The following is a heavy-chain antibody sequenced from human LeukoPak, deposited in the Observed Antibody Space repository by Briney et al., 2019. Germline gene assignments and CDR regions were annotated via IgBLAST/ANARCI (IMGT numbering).Heavy chain of an antibody. CDR2: IYPGDSRT. J-gene: IGHJ5*02. D-gene: IGHD5-18*01. Sequence: GESLKISCKGSGYSFTSYWIGWVRQTPGKGLEWMGVIYPGDSRTRYNPSFEGQVTISADKSINTAYLQWSSLKASDTAMYYCACREFYSPWPGPWGQGTLVTVSS. CDR1: GYSFTSYW. CDR3: ACREFYSPWPGP. V-gene: IGHV5-51*01.